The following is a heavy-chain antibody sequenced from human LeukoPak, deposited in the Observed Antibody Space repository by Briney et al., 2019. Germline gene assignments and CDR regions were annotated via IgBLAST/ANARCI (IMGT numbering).Heavy chain of an antibody. J-gene: IGHJ5*02. CDR2: IYYSGST. Sequence: SETLSLTCTVSGGSISSYYWSWLRQPPGQGLEWIGYIYYSGSTNYNPSLKSRVTISVDTSKNQFSLKLSSVTAADTAVYYCARNTFGGVIALFDPWGQGTLVTVSS. CDR1: GGSISSYY. V-gene: IGHV4-59*01. D-gene: IGHD3-16*02. CDR3: ARNTFGGVIALFDP.